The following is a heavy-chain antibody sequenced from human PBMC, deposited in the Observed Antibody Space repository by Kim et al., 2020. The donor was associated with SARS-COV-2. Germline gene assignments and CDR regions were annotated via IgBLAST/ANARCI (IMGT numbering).Heavy chain of an antibody. Sequence: GGSLRLSCAASGFTFSSYWMSWVRQAPGKGLEWVANIKQDGSDKYYVDSVKGRFTISRDNAKNSLFLQMNSLRADETAVYYCARDLAVAGRKWFDPWGQGTLVTVSS. CDR3: ARDLAVAGRKWFDP. CDR2: IKQDGSDK. J-gene: IGHJ5*02. V-gene: IGHV3-7*03. D-gene: IGHD6-19*01. CDR1: GFTFSSYW.